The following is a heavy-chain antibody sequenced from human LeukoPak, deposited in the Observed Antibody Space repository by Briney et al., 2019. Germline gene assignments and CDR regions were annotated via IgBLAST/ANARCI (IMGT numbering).Heavy chain of an antibody. J-gene: IGHJ4*02. Sequence: PGGSLRLSCAASGFTFSSCEMNWVRQAPGKGLEWVSYISSSGSTIYYADSVQGRFTVSRDNAKNSLYLQMNSLRAEDTGVYYCAGWASSPVDGTGYYGIDYWGQGTVVTVSS. CDR2: ISSSGSTI. V-gene: IGHV3-48*03. CDR3: AGWASSPVDGTGYYGIDY. D-gene: IGHD3-22*01. CDR1: GFTFSSCE.